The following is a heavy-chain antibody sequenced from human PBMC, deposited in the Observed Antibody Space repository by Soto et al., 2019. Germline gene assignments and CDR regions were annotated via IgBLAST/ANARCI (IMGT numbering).Heavy chain of an antibody. CDR3: ARDPSEGRVGNWFES. CDR2: ISSSTSYV. CDR1: GFTFSRYD. D-gene: IGHD2-2*01. J-gene: IGHJ5*01. V-gene: IGHV3-21*01. Sequence: EVQLVESGGGLVKPGGSLRLSCAASGFTFSRYDMNWVRQAPGKGLEWVSSISSSTSYVYYADSVKGRFSVSRDNAKKILYLEMYALRTEDTAVYYCARDPSEGRVGNWFESWGQGTLVTVSS.